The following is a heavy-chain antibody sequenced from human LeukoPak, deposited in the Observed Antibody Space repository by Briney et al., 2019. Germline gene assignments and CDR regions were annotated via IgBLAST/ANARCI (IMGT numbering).Heavy chain of an antibody. Sequence: GGSLRLSCAASGFTFSSYGLHWVRQAPGKGLEWVALISYDGTNKYYADSVKGRFTISRDNSKNTLYLQMNSLRAEDTAVYYCAGSAAGSFGWFDPWDQGTLVTVSS. J-gene: IGHJ5*02. CDR1: GFTFSSYG. V-gene: IGHV3-30*03. CDR2: ISYDGTNK. D-gene: IGHD6-13*01. CDR3: AGSAAGSFGWFDP.